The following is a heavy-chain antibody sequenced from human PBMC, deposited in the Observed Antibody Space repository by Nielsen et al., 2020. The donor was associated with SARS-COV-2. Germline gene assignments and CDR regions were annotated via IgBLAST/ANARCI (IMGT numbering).Heavy chain of an antibody. CDR1: GYSFTSYW. J-gene: IGHJ2*01. V-gene: IGHV5-51*01. Sequence: GESLKIPCQGSGYSFTSYWIGWVRPMPGKGLEWMGIIYPGDSDTRYSPSFQGQVTISADKSISTAYLQWSSLKASDTAMYYCASRYSSSWDYWYFDVWGRGTLVTVSS. CDR3: ASRYSSSWDYWYFDV. CDR2: IYPGDSDT. D-gene: IGHD6-13*01.